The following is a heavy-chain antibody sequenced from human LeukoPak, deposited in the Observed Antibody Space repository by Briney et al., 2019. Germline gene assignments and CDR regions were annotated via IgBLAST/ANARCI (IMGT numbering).Heavy chain of an antibody. V-gene: IGHV3-21*01. CDR3: ARDLPVSGAYHNFAC. Sequence: GGSLRLSCVASGFTFSSNRMNWVRQAPGKGLEGVSTIYSGSDYIYYAGAVKGRFTISRDNAKNSLYLHMNSLRVEDTAVYYCARDLPVSGAYHNFACWGQGTLVTVSS. J-gene: IGHJ4*02. CDR1: GFTFSSNR. D-gene: IGHD4/OR15-4a*01. CDR2: IYSGSDYI.